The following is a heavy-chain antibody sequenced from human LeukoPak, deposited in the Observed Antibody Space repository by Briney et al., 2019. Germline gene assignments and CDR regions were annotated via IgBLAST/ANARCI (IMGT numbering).Heavy chain of an antibody. CDR3: ARSSSGTYHY. Sequence: ASVKVSCKTSGYNFASYTMHWLRQAPGQSPEWMGSINGDNGNTKYSEKFQGRVTFTRDTSASSAYLELSRLRSEDTSVYYCARSSSGTYHYWGQGTLVTVSS. D-gene: IGHD3-10*01. CDR2: INGDNGNT. CDR1: GYNFASYT. V-gene: IGHV1-3*01. J-gene: IGHJ4*02.